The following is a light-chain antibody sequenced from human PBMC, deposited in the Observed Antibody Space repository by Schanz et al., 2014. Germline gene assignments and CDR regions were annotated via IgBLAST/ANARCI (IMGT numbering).Light chain of an antibody. J-gene: IGKJ5*01. V-gene: IGKV3-15*01. Sequence: EIVMTQSPATLSVSPGERVTLSCRASQNINNKLAWYQQKPGQAPRLLMSGASHRATGIPVRFSGSGSGTEFTLTISSLQPEDFAVYYCQQYGSSLTFGQGTRLEIK. CDR1: QNINNK. CDR2: GAS. CDR3: QQYGSSLT.